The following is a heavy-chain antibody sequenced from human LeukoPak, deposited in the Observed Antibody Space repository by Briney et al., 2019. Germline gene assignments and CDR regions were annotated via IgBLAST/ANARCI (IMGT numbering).Heavy chain of an antibody. CDR1: GYTFTGYY. CDR2: INPNSGGT. CDR3: ASGQVVVPAVKATASPGSY. D-gene: IGHD2-2*01. V-gene: IGHV1-2*06. J-gene: IGHJ4*02. Sequence: ASVKVSCKASGYTFTGYYMHWVRQAPGQGLEWMGRINPNSGGTNYAQKFQGRVTMTRDTSISTAYMELSRLRSDDTAVYYCASGQVVVPAVKATASPGSYWVQGTLVTVSS.